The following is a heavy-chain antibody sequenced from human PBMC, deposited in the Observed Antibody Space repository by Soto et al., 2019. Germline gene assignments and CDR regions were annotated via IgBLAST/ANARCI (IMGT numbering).Heavy chain of an antibody. CDR2: IYPTGTT. CDR1: GGSISSGGYS. CDR3: ARAPPGPSPLWVL. Sequence: QLQLRESGSGLVKPSETLSLTCTVSGGSISSGGYSWSWIRQSPEKGLEWLGCIYPTGTTYYHPSLKSRVTISVDTSRNQFSLNLTSVNAADTAVYFCARAPPGPSPLWVLWGQGTTVTVSS. V-gene: IGHV4-30-2*06. D-gene: IGHD3-16*01. J-gene: IGHJ6*02.